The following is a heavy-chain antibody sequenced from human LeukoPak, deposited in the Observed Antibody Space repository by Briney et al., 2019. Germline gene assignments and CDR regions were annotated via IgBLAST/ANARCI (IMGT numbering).Heavy chain of an antibody. Sequence: SQTLSLTCTVSGGSISSSSYYWGWIRQPPGKGLEWIGYIYHSGSTYYNPSLKSRVTISVDRSKNQFSLKLSSVTAADTAVYYCARDSVGAGIDFDYWGQGTLVTVSS. V-gene: IGHV4-30-2*01. CDR3: ARDSVGAGIDFDY. CDR2: IYHSGST. CDR1: GGSISSSSYY. J-gene: IGHJ4*02. D-gene: IGHD6-19*01.